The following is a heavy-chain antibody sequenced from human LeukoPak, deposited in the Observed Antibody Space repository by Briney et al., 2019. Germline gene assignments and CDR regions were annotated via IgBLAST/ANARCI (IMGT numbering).Heavy chain of an antibody. J-gene: IGHJ5*02. V-gene: IGHV4-59*12. Sequence: SETLSLTCTVSGGSISSYYWSWIRQPPGKGLEWIGYIYYSGSTNYNPSLKSRVTISVDTSKNQFSLKLSSVTAADTAVYYCARTRLEWLTRWFDPWGQGTLVTVSS. CDR3: ARTRLEWLTRWFDP. CDR2: IYYSGST. D-gene: IGHD3-3*01. CDR1: GGSISSYY.